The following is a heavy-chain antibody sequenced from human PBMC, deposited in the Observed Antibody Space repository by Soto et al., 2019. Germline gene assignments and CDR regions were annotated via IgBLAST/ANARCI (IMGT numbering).Heavy chain of an antibody. V-gene: IGHV4-59*01. Sequence: SETLSLTCTVSAASFSKYYWSWIRQPPGKGLEWIGYIYFNGNTNYNPSLKRRVTISIDTSKKQISLNLTSVTDADTAVYYCASVTFGGVVLAHWGQGTLVTISS. J-gene: IGHJ4*02. D-gene: IGHD3-16*01. CDR2: IYFNGNT. CDR3: ASVTFGGVVLAH. CDR1: AASFSKYY.